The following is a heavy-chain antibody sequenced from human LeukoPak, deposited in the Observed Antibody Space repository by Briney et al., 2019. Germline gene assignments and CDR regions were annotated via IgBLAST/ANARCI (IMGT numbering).Heavy chain of an antibody. Sequence: PGTSLRLSCAGSGLDFSDYSMHWVRQAPGKGLEWVAFMSYDGSNEFHADSVKGRFTISRDNSKKTLYLQMNSLLSEDTAVYCCARGKGSGAYLIDYWGQGTLVTVSS. CDR3: ARGKGSGAYLIDY. V-gene: IGHV3-30-3*01. J-gene: IGHJ4*02. CDR2: MSYDGSNE. CDR1: GLDFSDYS. D-gene: IGHD1-26*01.